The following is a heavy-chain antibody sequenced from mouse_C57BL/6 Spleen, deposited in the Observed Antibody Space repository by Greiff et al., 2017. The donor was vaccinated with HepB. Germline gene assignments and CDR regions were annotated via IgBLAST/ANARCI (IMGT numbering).Heavy chain of an antibody. Sequence: EVKVVESGGGLVQSGRSLRLSCATSGFTFSDFYMEWVRQAPGKGLEWIAASRNKANDYTTEYSASVKGRFIVSRDTSQSILYLQMNALRAEDTAIYYCARDAYGGNRWYFDVWGTGTTVTVSS. CDR2: SRNKANDYTT. D-gene: IGHD1-1*02. CDR3: ARDAYGGNRWYFDV. V-gene: IGHV7-1*01. CDR1: GFTFSDFY. J-gene: IGHJ1*03.